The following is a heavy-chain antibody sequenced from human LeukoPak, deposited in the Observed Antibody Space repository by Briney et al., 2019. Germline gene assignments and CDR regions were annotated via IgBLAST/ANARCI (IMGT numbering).Heavy chain of an antibody. Sequence: ASVKVSCKASGYTFTGHYIHWVRQAPGQGLEWMAWINPNNGGTGFAQKFQGRVSVTRDASIDTVYMELSRLRSDDTALYYCARDRVPFYSSTFKDYYLHYALDVWGQGTTVTVSS. D-gene: IGHD6-13*01. CDR1: GYTFTGHY. J-gene: IGHJ6*02. CDR3: ARDRVPFYSSTFKDYYLHYALDV. V-gene: IGHV1-2*02. CDR2: INPNNGGT.